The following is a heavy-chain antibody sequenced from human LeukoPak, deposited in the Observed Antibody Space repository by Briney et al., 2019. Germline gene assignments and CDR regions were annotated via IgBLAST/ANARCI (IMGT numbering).Heavy chain of an antibody. CDR3: ARDCCGEWYFFDL. D-gene: IGHD3-10*01. CDR2: ISYDGSNK. CDR1: GFTFSSYA. J-gene: IGHJ4*02. Sequence: PGRSLRLSCAASGFTFSSYAMHWVRQAPGKGLEWVAVISYDGSNKYYADSVKGRFTISRDNSKNTLYLQMNSLRAEDTAVYYCARDCCGEWYFFDLWGQGTLVTVSS. V-gene: IGHV3-30-3*01.